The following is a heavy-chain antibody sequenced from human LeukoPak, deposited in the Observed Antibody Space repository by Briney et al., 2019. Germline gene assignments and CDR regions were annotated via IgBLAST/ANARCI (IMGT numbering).Heavy chain of an antibody. Sequence: SETLSLTCTVSGGSISSVSYYWSWIREPAGKGLEWIGRIYTSGSTNYNPSLKSRVTISVDTSKNQFSLKLSSVTAADTAVYYCARVRGSYSYYFDYWGQGTLVTVSS. CDR3: ARVRGSYSYYFDY. J-gene: IGHJ4*02. D-gene: IGHD1-26*01. CDR2: IYTSGST. V-gene: IGHV4-61*02. CDR1: GGSISSVSYY.